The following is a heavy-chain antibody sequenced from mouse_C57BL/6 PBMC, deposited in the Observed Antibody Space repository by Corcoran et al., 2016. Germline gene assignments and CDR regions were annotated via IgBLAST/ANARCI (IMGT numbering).Heavy chain of an antibody. CDR3: ARCYYGSRGFDY. D-gene: IGHD1-1*01. CDR1: GYTLTDYY. J-gene: IGHJ2*01. Sequence: EVQLQQSGPVLVKPGASVKMSCKASGYTLTDYYMNWVKQSHGKSIEWIGVINPYNGGTSYNQKVKGKATLTVDKSSSTAYMELNSLTSEDSAVYYGARCYYGSRGFDYWGQGTTLTVSS. V-gene: IGHV1-19*01. CDR2: INPYNGGT.